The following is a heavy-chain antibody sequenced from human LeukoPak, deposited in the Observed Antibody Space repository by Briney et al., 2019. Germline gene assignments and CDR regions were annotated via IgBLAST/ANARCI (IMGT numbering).Heavy chain of an antibody. J-gene: IGHJ4*02. V-gene: IGHV4-39*07. CDR3: ARVIYYDSSGLDY. CDR1: GGSISSSSYY. D-gene: IGHD3-22*01. Sequence: SETLSLTCTVSGGSISSSSYYWGWIRQPPGKGLEWIGSIYYSGSTYYNPSLKSRVTISVDTSKNQFSLKLSSVTAADTAVYYCARVIYYDSSGLDYWGQGTLVTVSS. CDR2: IYYSGST.